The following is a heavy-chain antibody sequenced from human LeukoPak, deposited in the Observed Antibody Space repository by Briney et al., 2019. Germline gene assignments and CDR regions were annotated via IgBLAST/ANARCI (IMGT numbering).Heavy chain of an antibody. J-gene: IGHJ4*02. D-gene: IGHD4-11*01. CDR3: ARGLQGGLEF. CDR2: INPNNGGT. V-gene: IGHV1-2*02. CDR1: GYTLSGYY. Sequence: GASVKVSCKASGYTLSGYYLHWVRQAPGQGLEWMGRINPNNGGTNYAQKFQGRVTMTRDTSISTAYMELSRLRSGDTAVYYCARGLQGGLEFRGQGTLVTVSS.